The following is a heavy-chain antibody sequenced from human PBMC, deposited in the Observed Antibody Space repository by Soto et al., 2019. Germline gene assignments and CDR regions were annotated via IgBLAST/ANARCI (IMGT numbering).Heavy chain of an antibody. D-gene: IGHD6-19*01. Sequence: QMQLVESGGGVVQPGRSLRLSCAASGFTFSSYPMHWVRQAPGKGLEWVAVISFDGSKKYYADSVKGRFFISKDNSKNTLSLQMTSLRGEDSAVYYCARLPGPLVAVLYLNPVDGREPVSDANVWGQGTAVTVSS. J-gene: IGHJ6*02. CDR1: GFTFSSYP. CDR3: ARLPGPLVAVLYLNPVDGREPVSDANV. CDR2: ISFDGSKK. V-gene: IGHV3-30-3*01.